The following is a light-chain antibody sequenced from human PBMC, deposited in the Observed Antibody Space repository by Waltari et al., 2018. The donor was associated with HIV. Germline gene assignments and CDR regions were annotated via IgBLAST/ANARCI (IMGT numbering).Light chain of an antibody. CDR2: RNN. J-gene: IGLJ3*02. CDR1: SNNVDDQG. Sequence: QAGLTQPPSLSVGLGQTATLTCTGDSNNVDDQGAAWLQHHQGHPPKGLSPRNNNRASGVSENFSAFRSGKTALLTITGLRPEDEAAYFCSAWDNTLNGWVFGGGTQLTVL. V-gene: IGLV10-54*04. CDR3: SAWDNTLNGWV.